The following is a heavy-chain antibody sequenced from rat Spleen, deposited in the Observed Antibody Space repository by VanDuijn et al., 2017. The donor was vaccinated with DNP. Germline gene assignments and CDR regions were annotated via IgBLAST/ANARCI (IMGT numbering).Heavy chain of an antibody. CDR2: ISTSGSRT. CDR1: GFTFSDYY. Sequence: EVQLVESGGGLVQPGRSLKLSCAASGFTFSDYYMAWVRQAPTKGLEWVATISTSGSRTYYPDSVKGRFTISRDNAKNIQYLQMDSLRSEETATYYCARHSYYAMDAWGQGTSVTVSS. J-gene: IGHJ4*01. V-gene: IGHV5S11*01. CDR3: ARHSYYAMDA.